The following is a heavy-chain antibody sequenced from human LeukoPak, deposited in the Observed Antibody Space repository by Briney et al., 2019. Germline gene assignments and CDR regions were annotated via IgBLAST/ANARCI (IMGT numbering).Heavy chain of an antibody. CDR2: IYTSGST. CDR3: ARDLRGPSYGLYYYYGMDV. Sequence: PSETLSLTCTVSGGSISSYYWSWIRQPAGKGLEWIGRIYTSGSTNYNPSLKSRVTMSVDTSKNQFSLKLSSVTAADTAVYYCARDLRGPSYGLYYYYGMDVWGQGTTVTVSS. J-gene: IGHJ6*02. V-gene: IGHV4-4*07. D-gene: IGHD2-21*01. CDR1: GGSISSYY.